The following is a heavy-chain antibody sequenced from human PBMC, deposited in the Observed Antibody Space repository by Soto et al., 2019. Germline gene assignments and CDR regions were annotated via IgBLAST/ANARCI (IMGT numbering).Heavy chain of an antibody. Sequence: GGSLRLSCAASGFTFSSYAMSWVRQAPGKGLEWVSGISGGGSTTYYAESVKGRFTISRDNSKNTLYLQVNSLRAEDTAVYYCAKDQAAGGTISRYFQYWGQGTLVTVSS. D-gene: IGHD6-13*01. J-gene: IGHJ1*01. CDR1: GFTFSSYA. CDR3: AKDQAAGGTISRYFQY. CDR2: ISGGGSTT. V-gene: IGHV3-23*01.